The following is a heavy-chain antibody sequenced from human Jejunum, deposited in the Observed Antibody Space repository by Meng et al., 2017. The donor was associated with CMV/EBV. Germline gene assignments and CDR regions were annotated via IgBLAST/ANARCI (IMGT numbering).Heavy chain of an antibody. Sequence: HGQLVQSGAEVKKPGASVKVSCKASGYTFTSYAIHWVRQAPGQRLEWMGWINGGNGKTKYSQKFQGRVTITRDTSASTAYMELSSLRSEDTAVYYCARDVVVPAALTVRIDYWGQGTLVTVSS. V-gene: IGHV1-3*01. CDR1: GYTFTSYA. D-gene: IGHD2-2*01. CDR3: ARDVVVPAALTVRIDY. J-gene: IGHJ4*02. CDR2: INGGNGKT.